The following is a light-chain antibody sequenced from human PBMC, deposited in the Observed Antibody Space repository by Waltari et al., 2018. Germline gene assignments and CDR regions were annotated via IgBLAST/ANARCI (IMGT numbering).Light chain of an antibody. CDR2: GKN. CDR3: NSRDSSGNHLVV. Sequence: SSELTQDPAVSVALGQTVRITCQGDSLRSYYASWYQQKPGQAPVLVIHGKNNRPSGIPDRFSGAISVNTASLTITGAQAEDEADYYCNSRDSSGNHLVVFGGGTKLTVL. V-gene: IGLV3-19*01. J-gene: IGLJ2*01. CDR1: SLRSYY.